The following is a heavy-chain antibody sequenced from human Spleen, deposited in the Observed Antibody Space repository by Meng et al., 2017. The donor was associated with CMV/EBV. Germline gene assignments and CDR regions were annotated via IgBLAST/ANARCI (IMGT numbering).Heavy chain of an antibody. Sequence: ASVKVSCKASGYTFTGYYIHWVRQAPGQGLEWMGWINPNTGGTNSAQIFQGRVTMTGDTSTSTAYLELSRLTSDDTALYYCARERGLGFRGLNDALDIWGQGTMVTVSS. CDR1: GYTFTGYY. V-gene: IGHV1-2*02. CDR3: ARERGLGFRGLNDALDI. D-gene: IGHD3/OR15-3a*01. CDR2: INPNTGGT. J-gene: IGHJ3*02.